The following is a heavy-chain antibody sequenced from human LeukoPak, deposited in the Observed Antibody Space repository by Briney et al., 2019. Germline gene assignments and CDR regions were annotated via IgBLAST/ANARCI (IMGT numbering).Heavy chain of an antibody. CDR2: ISWNSGSI. V-gene: IGHV3-9*03. CDR3: AKDFIGNYDSSGYLSD. D-gene: IGHD3-22*01. CDR1: GFTFDDYA. J-gene: IGHJ4*02. Sequence: SLRLSCAASGFTFDDYAMHWVRQAPGKGLEWVSGISWNSGSIGYADSVKGRFTISRDNAKNSLYLQMNSLRAEDMALYYCAKDFIGNYDSSGYLSDWGQGTLVTVSS.